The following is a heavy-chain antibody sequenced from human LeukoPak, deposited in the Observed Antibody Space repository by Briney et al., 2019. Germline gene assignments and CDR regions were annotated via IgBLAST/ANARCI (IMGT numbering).Heavy chain of an antibody. CDR1: GYTFTSYD. CDR2: ISAYNGNT. CDR3: ARDIAVAGTGFDY. J-gene: IGHJ4*02. D-gene: IGHD6-19*01. Sequence: SSVKVSCKASGYTFTSYDINLVRQAPGQGLEWMGWISAYNGNTNYAQKLQGRVTMTTDTSTSTAYMELRSLRSDDTAVYYCARDIAVAGTGFDYWGQGTLVTVSS. V-gene: IGHV1-18*01.